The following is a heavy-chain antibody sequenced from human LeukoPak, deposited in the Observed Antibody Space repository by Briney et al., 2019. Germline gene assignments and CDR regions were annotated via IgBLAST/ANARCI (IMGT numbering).Heavy chain of an antibody. J-gene: IGHJ4*02. CDR2: INPSGGGT. CDR3: ARLFRSSSGYLMLDY. D-gene: IGHD3-22*01. V-gene: IGHV1-46*01. Sequence: ASVKVSCKASGYTFTTYYIHWVRQAPGQGLEWMGIINPSGGGTSYAQTFQGRVTMTRDTSTSTVYMELNNLRSEDTAVYYCARLFRSSSGYLMLDYWGQGTLVTVSS. CDR1: GYTFTTYY.